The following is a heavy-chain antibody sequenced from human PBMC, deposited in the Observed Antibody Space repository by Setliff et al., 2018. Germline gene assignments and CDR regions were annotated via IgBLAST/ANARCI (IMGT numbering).Heavy chain of an antibody. V-gene: IGHV4-61*09. D-gene: IGHD3-10*01. CDR3: ARSLGSGSYYNSRPYYSDY. J-gene: IGHJ4*02. CDR2: IDPSGNT. CDR1: GDSISSGINY. Sequence: SETLSLTCTVSGDSISSGINYWSWIRQPAGKGLEWIGHIDPSGNTNYSPSLKSRVTISGDTSKNQFSLKLTSVTAADTAVYYCARSLGSGSYYNSRPYYSDYWGQGTLVTVYS.